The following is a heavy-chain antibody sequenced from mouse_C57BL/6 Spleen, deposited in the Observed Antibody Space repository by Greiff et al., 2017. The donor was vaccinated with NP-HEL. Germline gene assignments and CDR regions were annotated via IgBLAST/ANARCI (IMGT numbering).Heavy chain of an antibody. CDR3: ARDRYGLRRDYYAIDY. J-gene: IGHJ4*01. CDR2: ISDGGSYT. V-gene: IGHV5-4*01. D-gene: IGHD2-4*01. Sequence: EVKLMESGGGLVKPGGSLKLSCAASGFTFSSYAMSWVRQTPEKRLEWVATISDGGSYTYYPDNVKGRFTISRDNAKNNLYLQMSHLKSEDTAMYYYARDRYGLRRDYYAIDYWGQGTSVTVSS. CDR1: GFTFSSYA.